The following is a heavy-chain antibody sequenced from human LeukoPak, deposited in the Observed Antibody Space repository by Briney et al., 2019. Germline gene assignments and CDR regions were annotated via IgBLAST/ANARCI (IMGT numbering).Heavy chain of an antibody. J-gene: IGHJ6*03. CDR2: VDHTGST. CDR3: ARGRVSSSTWYSTYYYYFYMDV. D-gene: IGHD1-1*01. CDR1: DDSITMYY. Sequence: SETLSLTCTGSDDSITMYYWTWIRQPPGKGLEGIGYVDHTGSTNFNPSLNGRVIISRDTSKNLFSLRLRSVTAADTAVYFCARGRVSSSTWYSTYYYYFYMDVWGKGTTVTVSS. V-gene: IGHV4-59*01.